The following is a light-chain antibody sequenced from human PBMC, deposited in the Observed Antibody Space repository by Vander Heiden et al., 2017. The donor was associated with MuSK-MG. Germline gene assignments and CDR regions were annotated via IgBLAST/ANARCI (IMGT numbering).Light chain of an antibody. V-gene: IGKV1-39*01. J-gene: IGKJ5*01. CDR2: AAS. Sequence: DIQMTQSPSSLSASVGDRVTITCRASQSISSYLNWYQQKPGKAPKLLIYAASSLQSGVPSRFSGSGSGTDFTLTISSRQPEDFATYYGQQSYSTITFGQGTRLXIK. CDR1: QSISSY. CDR3: QQSYSTIT.